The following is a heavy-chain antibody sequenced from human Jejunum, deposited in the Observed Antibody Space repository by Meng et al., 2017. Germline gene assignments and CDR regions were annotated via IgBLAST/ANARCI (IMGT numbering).Heavy chain of an antibody. J-gene: IGHJ4*02. D-gene: IGHD6-13*01. CDR2: IYYSGST. Sequence: GPRQGSVPGLVSPSETRSLTCTVSGGSVSSGNYYWSWIWQPPGKGLEWIGYIYYSGSTNYNPSLKSRVTISVDTSKNQFSLKLSSVTAADTAVYYCARGGFFEAAAANLIDSWGQGTLVTVSS. CDR3: ARGGFFEAAAANLIDS. V-gene: IGHV4-61*01. CDR1: GGSVSSGNYY.